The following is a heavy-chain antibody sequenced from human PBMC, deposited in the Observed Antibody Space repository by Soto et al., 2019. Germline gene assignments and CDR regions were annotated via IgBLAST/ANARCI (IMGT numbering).Heavy chain of an antibody. CDR1: GVTFINYA. Sequence: PGGFLRLSCAASGVTFINYAMSWVRQAPGKGLEWVSTLSGSGGSTYYADSVKGRFTISRDNSKNTLYLQMNSLRAEDTAVYYCAKDTVPVATPWFDPWGQGTLVTVSS. CDR3: AKDTVPVATPWFDP. J-gene: IGHJ5*02. D-gene: IGHD2-2*01. V-gene: IGHV3-23*01. CDR2: LSGSGGST.